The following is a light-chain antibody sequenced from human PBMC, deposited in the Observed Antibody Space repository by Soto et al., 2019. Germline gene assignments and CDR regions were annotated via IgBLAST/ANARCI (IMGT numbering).Light chain of an antibody. CDR1: QSVLHSSNNENS. CDR3: QQYYTAIA. V-gene: IGKV4-1*01. CDR2: RAS. J-gene: IGKJ5*01. Sequence: DVVMTQSPDSLAVSLGERATINCKSSQSVLHSSNNENSLAWYQQKAGQRPKLLIYRASTRESGVPDRISGSGSGTDFTLTIGSLQAEDVAVYYCQQYYTAIAFGQGTRLEIK.